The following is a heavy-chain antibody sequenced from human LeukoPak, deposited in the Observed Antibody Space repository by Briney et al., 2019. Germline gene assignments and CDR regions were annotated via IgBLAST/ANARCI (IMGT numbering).Heavy chain of an antibody. V-gene: IGHV3-23*01. Sequence: GGSLRLSCAASGFTFSDHAISWVRQAPGKGLEWVSGISVGGSTYYADSVKGRFTISKANSENTVYLQMNSLRAEDTAVYYCTTDRMWLYIDFWGQGTLVTVSS. J-gene: IGHJ4*02. D-gene: IGHD3-22*01. CDR1: GFTFSDHA. CDR2: ISVGGST. CDR3: TTDRMWLYIDF.